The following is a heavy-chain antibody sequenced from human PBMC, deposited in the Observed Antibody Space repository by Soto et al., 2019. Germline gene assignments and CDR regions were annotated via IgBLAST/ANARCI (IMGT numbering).Heavy chain of an antibody. CDR1: GFTFSSYG. V-gene: IGHV3-33*01. D-gene: IGHD6-13*01. CDR2: IWYDGSNK. J-gene: IGHJ4*02. CDR3: ARSWSSAGRCPDY. Sequence: QVQLVESGGGVVQPGRSLRLSCAASGFTFSSYGMHWVRQAPGKGLEWVAVIWYDGSNKYYADSVKGRFTISRDNSKNTLYLQMNSLRAEDTAVYYCARSWSSAGRCPDYWGQGTLVTVSS.